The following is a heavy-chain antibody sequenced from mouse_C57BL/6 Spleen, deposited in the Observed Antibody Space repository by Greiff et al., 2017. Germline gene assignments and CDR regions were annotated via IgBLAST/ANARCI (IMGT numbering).Heavy chain of an antibody. J-gene: IGHJ3*01. CDR3: AREGGLSNYGGFAY. CDR2: ISYSGST. Sequence: EVQLVESGPGMVKPSQSLSLTCTVTGYSITSGYDWHWIRHFPGNKLEWMGYISYSGSTNYNPSLKSRISITHDTSKNHFFLKLNSVTAEDTATYYCAREGGLSNYGGFAYWGQGTLVTVSA. V-gene: IGHV3-1*01. D-gene: IGHD2-5*01. CDR1: GYSITSGYD.